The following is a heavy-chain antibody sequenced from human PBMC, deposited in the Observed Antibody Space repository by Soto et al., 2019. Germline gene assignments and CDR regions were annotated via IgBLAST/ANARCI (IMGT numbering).Heavy chain of an antibody. CDR1: GFTFRSYA. Sequence: EVQLLESGGGLVQPGGSLRLSCAASGFTFRSYAMTWVRQVPGKGLEWVSTVSGRAASTKYADSVKGRFTISRDNSKNTLYLQVNVLRAEDTAVYYCATTLPSKKNQQTWAYAFDVWGQGTTVTVSS. CDR2: VSGRAAST. D-gene: IGHD2-2*01. V-gene: IGHV3-23*01. J-gene: IGHJ3*01. CDR3: ATTLPSKKNQQTWAYAFDV.